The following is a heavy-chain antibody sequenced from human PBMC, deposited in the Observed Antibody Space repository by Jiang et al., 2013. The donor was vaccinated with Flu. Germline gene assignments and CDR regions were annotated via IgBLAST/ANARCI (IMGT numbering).Heavy chain of an antibody. J-gene: IGHJ6*02. CDR3: ARLKRATGVYYYYYGMDV. D-gene: IGHD5-24*01. CDR1: GYSFTSYW. V-gene: IGHV5-10-1*01. CDR2: IDPSDSYT. Sequence: GAEVKKPGESLRISCKGSGYSFTSYWISWVRQMPGKGLEWMGRIDPSDSYTNYSPSFQGHVTISADKSISTAYLQWSSLKASDTAMYYCARLKRATGVYYYYYGMDVWGQGTTVTVSS.